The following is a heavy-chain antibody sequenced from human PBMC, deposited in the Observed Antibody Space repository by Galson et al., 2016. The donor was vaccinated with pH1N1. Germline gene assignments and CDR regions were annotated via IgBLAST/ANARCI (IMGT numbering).Heavy chain of an antibody. D-gene: IGHD1-26*01. Sequence: SLRLSCAVFGFSVSKNYMSWVRQAPGKGLEWVAVVYGDGRIFYGDSVKGRFTVSGDDWRNTVYLQMTSLRPEDTAVYFCATRHSEDLWDNWGQGTLVTVSS. CDR2: VYGDGRI. J-gene: IGHJ4*02. V-gene: IGHV3-66*02. CDR1: GFSVSKNY. CDR3: ATRHSEDLWDN.